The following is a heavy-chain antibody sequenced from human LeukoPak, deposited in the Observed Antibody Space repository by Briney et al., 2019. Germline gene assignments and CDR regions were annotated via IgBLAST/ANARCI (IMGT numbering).Heavy chain of an antibody. CDR1: GYRFINYW. D-gene: IGHD3-16*01. Sequence: GESLKISCKGSGYRFINYWIGWVRQMPGKGLEWMGIIYPGDSDTRYRPSFQGQVTISADKSSATAYLQWDSLKASDTAMYYCARHPWGIKVADYWGQGTLVTVSS. CDR2: IYPGDSDT. CDR3: ARHPWGIKVADY. V-gene: IGHV5-51*01. J-gene: IGHJ4*02.